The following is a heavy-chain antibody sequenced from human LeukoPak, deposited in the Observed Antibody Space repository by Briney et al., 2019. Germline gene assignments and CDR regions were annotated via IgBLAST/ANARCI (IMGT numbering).Heavy chain of an antibody. CDR2: ISSSGSTI. D-gene: IGHD5-18*01. CDR3: ARPDVDTAMAIDY. Sequence: PGGSLRLSCAASGFTFSSYEMNWVRQAPGKGLEWVSHISSSGSTIYYADSVKGRFTISRDNAKNSLYLQMNSLRAEDTAVYYCARPDVDTAMAIDYWGQGTLVTVSS. J-gene: IGHJ4*02. V-gene: IGHV3-48*03. CDR1: GFTFSSYE.